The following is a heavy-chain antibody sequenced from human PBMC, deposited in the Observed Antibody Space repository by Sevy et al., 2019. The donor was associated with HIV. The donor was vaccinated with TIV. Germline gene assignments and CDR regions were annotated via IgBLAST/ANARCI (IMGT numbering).Heavy chain of an antibody. Sequence: GGSLRLSCAASGFTFSNFAMSWVRQAPGKGLEWVSAISGSGGSTYYADSVKGRFTVSRDNSKNTVYLQMNSLRGEDXAVYYCXXXXXXSFWSGYLDSWGQGTLVTVSS. CDR1: GFTFSNFA. CDR2: ISGSGGST. CDR3: XXXXXXSFWSGYLDS. J-gene: IGHJ4*02. D-gene: IGHD3-3*01. V-gene: IGHV3-23*01.